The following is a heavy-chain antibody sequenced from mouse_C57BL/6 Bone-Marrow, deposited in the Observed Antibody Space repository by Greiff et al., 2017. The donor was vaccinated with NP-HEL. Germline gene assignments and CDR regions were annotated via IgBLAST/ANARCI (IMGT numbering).Heavy chain of an antibody. CDR3: TALTPIYDIAMDY. J-gene: IGHJ4*01. V-gene: IGHV14-1*01. Sequence: EVKLVESGAELVRPGASVKLSCTASGFNIKDYYMHWVKQRPEQGLEWIGRIDPEDGDTEYAPKFQGKATMTADTSSNTAYLQLSSLTSEDTAVYYCTALTPIYDIAMDYWGQGTSVTVSS. D-gene: IGHD2-3*01. CDR1: GFNIKDYY. CDR2: IDPEDGDT.